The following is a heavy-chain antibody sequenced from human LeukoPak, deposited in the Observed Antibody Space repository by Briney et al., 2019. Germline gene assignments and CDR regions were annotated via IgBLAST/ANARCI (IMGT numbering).Heavy chain of an antibody. J-gene: IGHJ4*02. CDR3: TRVGPYFNLAAEPFIDY. CDR2: IRSKAYGGTT. CDR1: GFTFGDYA. Sequence: PGGSLRLSCTASGFTFGDYAMSWFRQAPGKGLEWVGFIRSKAYGGTTEYAASVKGRFTISRDDSKSIAYLQMNSLKTEDTAVYYCTRVGPYFNLAAEPFIDYWGQGTLVTVSS. D-gene: IGHD6-13*01. V-gene: IGHV3-49*03.